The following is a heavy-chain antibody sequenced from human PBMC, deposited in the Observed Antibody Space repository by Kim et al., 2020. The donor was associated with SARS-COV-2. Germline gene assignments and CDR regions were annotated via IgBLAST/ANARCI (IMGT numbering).Heavy chain of an antibody. D-gene: IGHD3-16*01. V-gene: IGHV1-3*01. CDR3: ATLGAYDYVWGSFDY. Sequence: QKFQGRVTITRDTSASTAYMELSSLRSEDTAVYYCATLGAYDYVWGSFDYWGQGTLVTVSS. J-gene: IGHJ4*02.